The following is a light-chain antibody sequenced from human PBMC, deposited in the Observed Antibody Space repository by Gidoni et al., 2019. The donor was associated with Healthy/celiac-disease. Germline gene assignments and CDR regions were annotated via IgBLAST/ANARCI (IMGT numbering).Light chain of an antibody. CDR3: QQSYSLPLT. J-gene: IGKJ4*01. V-gene: IGKV1-39*01. CDR2: GGS. Sequence: QMTQSPSSLSASVGDRVTITCRASQSISTFLNWYQQRPGKAPKLLIYGGSILQSGVPSRFSGSGSGTDFTLTISSLQPEDFATYYCQQSYSLPLTFGGGTKVEIK. CDR1: QSISTF.